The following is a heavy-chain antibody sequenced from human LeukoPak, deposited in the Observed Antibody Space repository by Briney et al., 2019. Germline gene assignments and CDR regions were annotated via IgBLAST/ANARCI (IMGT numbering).Heavy chain of an antibody. D-gene: IGHD6-13*01. CDR3: ARVGSGYSSIWLRGWFDP. CDR1: GGSFSGYY. J-gene: IGHJ5*02. CDR2: INHSGST. V-gene: IGHV4-34*01. Sequence: PSETLSLTSAVYGGSFSGYYWSWIRQPPGKGLEWIGEINHSGSTNYNPSLKSRVTISVDTSKNQFSLKLSSVTAADTAVYYCARVGSGYSSIWLRGWFDPWGQGTLVTVSS.